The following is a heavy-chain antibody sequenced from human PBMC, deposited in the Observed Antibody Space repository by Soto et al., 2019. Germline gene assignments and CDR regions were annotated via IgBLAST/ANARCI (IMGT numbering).Heavy chain of an antibody. CDR1: GFTFSDYY. Sequence: GGSLRLSCAASGFTFSDYYMSWIRQAPGKGLEWVSYISSSSSYTNYADSVKGRFTISRDNAKNSLYLQMNSLRAEDTAVYYCARDKYYDFWSGYYSKELFDYWGQGTLVTVSS. CDR3: ARDKYYDFWSGYYSKELFDY. J-gene: IGHJ4*02. CDR2: ISSSSSYT. D-gene: IGHD3-3*01. V-gene: IGHV3-11*06.